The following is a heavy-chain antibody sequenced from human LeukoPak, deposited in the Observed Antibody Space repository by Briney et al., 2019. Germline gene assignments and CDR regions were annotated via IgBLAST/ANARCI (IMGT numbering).Heavy chain of an antibody. D-gene: IGHD2-21*01. V-gene: IGHV1-69*05. CDR2: IIPIFGTA. J-gene: IGHJ4*02. CDR3: ARAVVISVERYFDY. Sequence: SVKVSCKASGGTFSSYAISWVRQAPGQGLEWMGGIIPIFGTANYAQKFQGRVTMTTDTSTSTAYMELRSLRSDDTAVYYCARAVVISVERYFDYWGQGTLVTVSS. CDR1: GGTFSSYA.